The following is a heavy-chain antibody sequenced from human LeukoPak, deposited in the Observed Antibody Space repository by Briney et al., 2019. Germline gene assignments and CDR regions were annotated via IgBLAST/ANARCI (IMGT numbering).Heavy chain of an antibody. CDR3: ARGRSWYGNWFDP. CDR1: GFTFSSYS. D-gene: IGHD6-13*01. V-gene: IGHV3-48*01. Sequence: PGGSLRLSCAASGFTFSSYSMNWVRQAPGKGLEWVSYISSSSSTIYYADSVKGRFTISRDNAKNSLYLQMNSLRAEDTAVYYCARGRSWYGNWFDPWGQGTLVTVSS. CDR2: ISSSSSTI. J-gene: IGHJ5*02.